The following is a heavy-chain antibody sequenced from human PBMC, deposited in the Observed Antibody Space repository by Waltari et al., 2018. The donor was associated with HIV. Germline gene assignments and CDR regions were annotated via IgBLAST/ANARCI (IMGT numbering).Heavy chain of an antibody. V-gene: IGHV3-21*01. CDR1: GFTFSGYR. CDR3: ARDSNTMVRAFDY. Sequence: EVQLVESGGGLVKPGGSLGLSCAASGFTFSGYRLKRVGQAPGKGLEWVSSISSSSSYIYYADSVKGRFTISRDNAKNSLYLQMNSLRAEDTAVYYCARDSNTMVRAFDYWGQGTLVTVSS. D-gene: IGHD3-10*01. J-gene: IGHJ4*02. CDR2: ISSSSSYI.